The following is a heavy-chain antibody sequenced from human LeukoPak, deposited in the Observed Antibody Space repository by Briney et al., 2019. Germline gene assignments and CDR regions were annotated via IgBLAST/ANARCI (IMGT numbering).Heavy chain of an antibody. J-gene: IGHJ4*02. CDR1: GDSVSSKNGA. CDR2: TYYRSKWYN. V-gene: IGHV6-1*01. CDR3: ARDFGTTGWHTFDY. Sequence: SQTLSLTCVVSGDSVSSKNGAWNWIRQSPSRGLEWLGRTYYRSKWYNDYAESMEGRMTISQDTSKDQYSLHLNSVTPDDTAVYYCARDFGTTGWHTFDYWGQGTLVTVSS. D-gene: IGHD6-19*01.